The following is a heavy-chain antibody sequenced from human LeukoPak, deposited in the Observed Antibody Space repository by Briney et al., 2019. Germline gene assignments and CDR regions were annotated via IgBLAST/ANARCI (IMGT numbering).Heavy chain of an antibody. CDR3: ARDRGTTVTTGKGGWFDP. CDR2: IIPIFGTA. D-gene: IGHD4-17*01. V-gene: IGHV1-69*05. J-gene: IGHJ5*02. Sequence: GASVKVSCKASGGTFSSYAISWVRQAPGQVLEWMVRIIPIFGTANYAQKFQGRVTITTDESTSTAYMELSSLRSEDTAVYYCARDRGTTVTTGKGGWFDPWGQGTLVTVSS. CDR1: GGTFSSYA.